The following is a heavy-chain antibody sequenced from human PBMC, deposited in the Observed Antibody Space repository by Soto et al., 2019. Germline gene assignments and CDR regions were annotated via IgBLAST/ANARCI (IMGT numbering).Heavy chain of an antibody. D-gene: IGHD1-26*01. CDR2: VSAYNGNT. J-gene: IGHJ4*02. Sequence: ASVKVSCKASGYTFTSYGISWVRQAPGQGLEWMGWVSAYNGNTNYAQKHKGRVTMTTDTSTSTAYMELRSLRSDDTAVYYCARSLIVGPHPSLDYWGQGTLVTVSS. V-gene: IGHV1-18*01. CDR3: ARSLIVGPHPSLDY. CDR1: GYTFTSYG.